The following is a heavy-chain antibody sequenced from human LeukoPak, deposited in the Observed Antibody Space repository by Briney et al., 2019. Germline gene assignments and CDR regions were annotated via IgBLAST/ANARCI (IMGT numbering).Heavy chain of an antibody. CDR3: AGHHPRNTVDF. D-gene: IGHD2/OR15-2a*01. Sequence: PSETLSLPCTVSGGSISSYYGSWIRHPPGKGLEWLAYISDIGSINYNPSLKSRVTISLDTSKNQFSLKLSSVTAADTAVYYCAGHHPRNTVDFWGQGTLVTVSS. J-gene: IGHJ4*02. CDR1: GGSISSYY. V-gene: IGHV4-59*08. CDR2: ISDIGSI.